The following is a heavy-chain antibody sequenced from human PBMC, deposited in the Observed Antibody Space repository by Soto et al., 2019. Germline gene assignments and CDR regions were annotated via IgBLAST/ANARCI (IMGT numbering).Heavy chain of an antibody. D-gene: IGHD2-2*01. V-gene: IGHV3-23*01. J-gene: IGHJ4*02. Sequence: GGSLRLSCAASGFTFSSYAMSWVRQAPGKGLEWVSAISGSGGSTYYADSVKGRFTISRDNSKNTLYLQMNSLRAEDTAVYYCAKEPLSAFIVVVPAAPDYWGQGTLVTVSS. CDR2: ISGSGGST. CDR1: GFTFSSYA. CDR3: AKEPLSAFIVVVPAAPDY.